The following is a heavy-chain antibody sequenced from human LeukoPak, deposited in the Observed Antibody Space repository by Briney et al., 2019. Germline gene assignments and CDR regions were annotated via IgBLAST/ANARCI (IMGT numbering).Heavy chain of an antibody. J-gene: IGHJ4*02. CDR1: GFSLSTSGVG. D-gene: IGHD6-13*01. Sequence: ESGPTLVKPTQTLPLTCTFSGFSLSTSGVGVAWIRQPQGKALEWLALIYWDDDNRYSPSLKSRLTITKDTSKNQVVLTMTNMDPVDTATYYCAHFFSAAGYFDYWGQGTLVTVSS. CDR3: AHFFSAAGYFDY. V-gene: IGHV2-5*02. CDR2: IYWDDDN.